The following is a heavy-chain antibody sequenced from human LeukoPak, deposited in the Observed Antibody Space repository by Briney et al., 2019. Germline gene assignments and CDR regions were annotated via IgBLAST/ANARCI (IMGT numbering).Heavy chain of an antibody. CDR1: GYTFNGYY. V-gene: IGHV1-2*02. D-gene: IGHD1-1*01. J-gene: IGHJ4*02. CDR2: INPTSGGT. CDR3: ARARVNYNFGIEY. Sequence: ASVKVSCKASGYTFNGYYIHWVRQAPGQGLEWMGWINPTSGGTNYAQKFQGRVTMTRDTSISTAYMEMSRLRSDDTAFYYCARARVNYNFGIEYWGQGTLVTVSS.